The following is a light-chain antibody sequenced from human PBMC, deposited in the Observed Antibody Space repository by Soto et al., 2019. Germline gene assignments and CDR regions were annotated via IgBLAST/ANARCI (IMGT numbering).Light chain of an antibody. CDR3: QTWGTGLLV. CDR1: SGYSSYA. Sequence: QLVLTQSPSASASLGASVKLTCTLSSGYSSYAIAWHQQQPEKGPRYLMKLNSDGSHSKGDGIPDRFSGSSSGAERYLTISSLQSEDEADYYCQTWGTGLLVFGGGTKVTVL. J-gene: IGLJ3*02. V-gene: IGLV4-69*01. CDR2: LNSDGSH.